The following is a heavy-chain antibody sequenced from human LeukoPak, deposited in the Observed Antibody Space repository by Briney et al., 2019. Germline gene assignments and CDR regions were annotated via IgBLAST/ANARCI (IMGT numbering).Heavy chain of an antibody. Sequence: GGSLRLSCAASGFTFSSYAMSWVRQAPGKGLEWVSAISGSGGSTYYADSVKGRFTISRDNSKNTLYLQMNSLRAEDTAVYYCAKTRIAVAGTDLLPAFDYWGQGTLVAVSS. V-gene: IGHV3-23*01. J-gene: IGHJ4*02. CDR1: GFTFSSYA. CDR3: AKTRIAVAGTDLLPAFDY. D-gene: IGHD6-19*01. CDR2: ISGSGGST.